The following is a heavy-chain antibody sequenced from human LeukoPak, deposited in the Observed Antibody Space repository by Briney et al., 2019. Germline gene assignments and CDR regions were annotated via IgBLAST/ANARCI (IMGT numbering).Heavy chain of an antibody. V-gene: IGHV4-34*01. CDR1: GGSFSGYY. J-gene: IGHJ4*02. D-gene: IGHD2-21*02. CDR3: ARGLSCGGDCYHYDY. CDR2: ISHGGST. Sequence: PSETLSLTCAVYGGSFSGYYWSWIRQPPGKGLEWIGEISHGGSTNYNPSLKSRVTISVDEPKNQFSLRLNSVTAADTAVYYCARGLSCGGDCYHYDYWGQGTLVTVSS.